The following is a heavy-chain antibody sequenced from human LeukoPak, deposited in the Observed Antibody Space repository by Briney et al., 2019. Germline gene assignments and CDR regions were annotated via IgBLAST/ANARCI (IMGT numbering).Heavy chain of an antibody. D-gene: IGHD1-14*01. CDR1: GGSISSYY. V-gene: IGHV4-59*01. J-gene: IGHJ3*02. CDR2: IYYSGST. Sequence: SETLSLTCTVSGGSISSYYWSWIRQPPGKGLEWIGYIYYSGSTNHNPSLKSRVTISVDTSKNQFSLKLSSVTAADTAVYYCAGVTTQDAFDIWGQGTMVTVSS. CDR3: AGVTTQDAFDI.